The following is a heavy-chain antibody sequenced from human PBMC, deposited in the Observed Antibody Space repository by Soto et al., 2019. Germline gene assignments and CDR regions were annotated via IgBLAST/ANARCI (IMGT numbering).Heavy chain of an antibody. CDR2: ISAYNGNT. V-gene: IGHV1-18*01. CDR1: GYTFTSYG. J-gene: IGHJ4*02. Sequence: ASVKVSCKASGYTFTSYGISWVRQAPGQGLEWMGWISAYNGNTNYAQKLQGRVTMTTDTSTSTAYMELRSLRSDDTAVYYCARVIDYYDSSGYYYGGGFDYWGQGTLVTVSS. CDR3: ARVIDYYDSSGYYYGGGFDY. D-gene: IGHD3-22*01.